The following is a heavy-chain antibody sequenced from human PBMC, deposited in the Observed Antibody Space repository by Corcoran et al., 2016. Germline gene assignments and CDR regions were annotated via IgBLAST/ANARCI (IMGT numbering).Heavy chain of an antibody. Sequence: QLPLQESGPGLVKPSETLSLTCTVSGGSISSSSYYWGWIRQPPGKGLDWIGSIYYSGSTYYNPSLKSRVTISVDTSKNQFSLKLSSVTAADTAVYYCARDGNWNYVGYGMDVWGQGTTVTVSS. CDR1: GGSISSSSYY. D-gene: IGHD1-7*01. V-gene: IGHV4-39*07. J-gene: IGHJ6*02. CDR3: ARDGNWNYVGYGMDV. CDR2: IYYSGST.